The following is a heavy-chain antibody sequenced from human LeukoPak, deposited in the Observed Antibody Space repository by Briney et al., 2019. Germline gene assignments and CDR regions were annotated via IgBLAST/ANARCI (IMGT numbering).Heavy chain of an antibody. J-gene: IGHJ4*02. D-gene: IGHD6-13*01. CDR1: GYTFTSYY. V-gene: IGHV1-46*01. Sequence: ASVKVSCKSSGYTFTSYYMHWVRQAPGQGLEWMGIINPSGGSTTYTQKFQGRVTMTRDMSTSTVYMELSSLRSEDTAVYYCARYSSSWYDLDYWGQGTLVTVSS. CDR3: ARYSSSWYDLDY. CDR2: INPSGGST.